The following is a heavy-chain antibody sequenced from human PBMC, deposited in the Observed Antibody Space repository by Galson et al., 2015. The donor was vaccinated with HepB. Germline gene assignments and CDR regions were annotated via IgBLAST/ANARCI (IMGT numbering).Heavy chain of an antibody. CDR3: AADPETYDAFDI. V-gene: IGHV1-58*02. CDR1: GLTFTSSA. CDR2: IVVGSGNT. Sequence: SVKVSCKASGLTFTSSAMQWVRQARGQRLEWIGWIVVGSGNTNYAQKFQERVTITRDMSTSTAYMELSSLRSEDTAVYYCAADPETYDAFDIWGQGTMVTVSS. J-gene: IGHJ3*02.